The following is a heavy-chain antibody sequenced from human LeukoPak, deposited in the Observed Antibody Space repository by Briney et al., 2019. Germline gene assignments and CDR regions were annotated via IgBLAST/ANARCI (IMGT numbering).Heavy chain of an antibody. J-gene: IGHJ4*02. CDR2: INSDGSST. CDR3: ARATGSYYYDSSGYYY. V-gene: IGHV3-74*01. D-gene: IGHD3-22*01. Sequence: PGGSLRLSCAASGFTFSSYWMHWVRQAPGKGLVWVSRINSDGSSTSYADSVKGRFTISRDNAKNTLYLQMNSLRAGDTAVYYCARATGSYYYDSSGYYYWGQGTLVTVSS. CDR1: GFTFSSYW.